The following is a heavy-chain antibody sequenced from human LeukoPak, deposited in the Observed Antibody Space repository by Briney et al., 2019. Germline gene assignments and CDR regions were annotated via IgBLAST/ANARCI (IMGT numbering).Heavy chain of an antibody. CDR3: VRFATVSPTRALTDNYYYYYGMDV. CDR1: GGSFSGYY. Sequence: SETLSLTCAVYGGSFSGYYWSWIRQPPGKGLEWIGEINHSGSTNYNPSLKSRVTISVDTSKNQFSLRLSSVTAADTAVYYCVRFATVSPTRALTDNYYYYYGMDVWGQGTTVTVSS. CDR2: INHSGST. J-gene: IGHJ6*02. V-gene: IGHV4-34*01. D-gene: IGHD4-11*01.